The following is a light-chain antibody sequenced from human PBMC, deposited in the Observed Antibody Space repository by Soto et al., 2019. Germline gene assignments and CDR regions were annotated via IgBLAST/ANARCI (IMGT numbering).Light chain of an antibody. J-gene: IGLJ2*01. CDR3: QSYDTSLSVV. CDR2: GNN. CDR1: SSNIGAGYD. V-gene: IGLV1-40*01. Sequence: QSVLTQPPSVSGAPGQRVTISCTGSSSNIGAGYDVHWYQQLPQTAPNLLIYGNNNRPSGVPNRFSVSKSSTSASLAITGLKAEDEADYYCQSYDTSLSVVFGGGAKLTVL.